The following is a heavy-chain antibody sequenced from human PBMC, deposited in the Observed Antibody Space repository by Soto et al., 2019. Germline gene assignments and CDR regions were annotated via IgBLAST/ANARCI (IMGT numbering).Heavy chain of an antibody. D-gene: IGHD3-16*02. Sequence: SETLSLTCTVSGGSISSGDYYWSWIRQPPGKGLEWIGYIYYSGSTYYNPSLKSRVTISVDTSKNQFSLKLSSVTAADTAVYYCARDMITFGGVIDRCDYWGQGNLVTFSS. J-gene: IGHJ4*02. V-gene: IGHV4-30-4*01. CDR1: GGSISSGDYY. CDR3: ARDMITFGGVIDRCDY. CDR2: IYYSGST.